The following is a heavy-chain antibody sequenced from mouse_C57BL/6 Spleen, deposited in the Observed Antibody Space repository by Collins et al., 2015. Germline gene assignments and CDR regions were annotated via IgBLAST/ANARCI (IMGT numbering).Heavy chain of an antibody. CDR2: IYPGDGDT. V-gene: IGHV1-80*01. CDR3: ARWRDYGSSPHFDY. J-gene: IGHJ2*01. D-gene: IGHD1-1*01. CDR1: GYVFSNYW. Sequence: QVQLQQSGAELVKPGASVKISCKASGYVFSNYWMNWVKQRPGKGLEWIGQIYPGDGDTNYNGNFKGKATLTVDTSSSTAYMQLSSLTSEDSAVYYCARWRDYGSSPHFDYWGQGTALTVSS.